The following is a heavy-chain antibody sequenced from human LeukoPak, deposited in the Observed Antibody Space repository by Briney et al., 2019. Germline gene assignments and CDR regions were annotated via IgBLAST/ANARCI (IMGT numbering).Heavy chain of an antibody. CDR3: AKVNDYFCATTSCNYY. V-gene: IGHV1-2*02. CDR2: INPNSGAT. Sequence: ASVKVSCKASAYTFTGYYIHWVRQAPGQGLEWMGSINPNSGATKYAQKFQGRFTMTRDTSISTTYMELSRLRSDDTAIYYCAKVNDYFCATTSCNYYWGQGTPVTVSS. J-gene: IGHJ4*02. D-gene: IGHD2-2*01. CDR1: AYTFTGYY.